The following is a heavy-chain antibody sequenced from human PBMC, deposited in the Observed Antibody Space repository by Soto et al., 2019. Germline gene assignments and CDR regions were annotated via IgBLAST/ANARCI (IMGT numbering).Heavy chain of an antibody. CDR1: GGTFSNSG. CDR2: ISPFFGTP. Sequence: QVQLVQSGAEVKKPGSSVKVSCKASGGTFSNSGITWVRQAPGQGLEWMGGISPFFGTPNYAQKFQGRVTITAGESTSTAYMELSSLRSEDTAVYYCARGTSGSCYSFDSWGQGTLVTVSS. CDR3: ARGTSGSCYSFDS. J-gene: IGHJ4*02. V-gene: IGHV1-69*01. D-gene: IGHD3-10*01.